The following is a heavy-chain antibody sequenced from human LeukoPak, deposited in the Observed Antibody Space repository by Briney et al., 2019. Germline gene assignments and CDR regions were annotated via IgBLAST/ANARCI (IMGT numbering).Heavy chain of an antibody. Sequence: PGGSLRLSCAASGFTFSSYGMHWVRQAPGKGLEWVAVISYDGSNKYYADSVKGRFTISRDNSKNTLYLQMNSLRAEDTAVYYCAKDPAYCGGDCYWTNYYYYYMDVWGKGTTVTVSS. J-gene: IGHJ6*03. CDR2: ISYDGSNK. D-gene: IGHD2-21*02. V-gene: IGHV3-30*18. CDR1: GFTFSSYG. CDR3: AKDPAYCGGDCYWTNYYYYYMDV.